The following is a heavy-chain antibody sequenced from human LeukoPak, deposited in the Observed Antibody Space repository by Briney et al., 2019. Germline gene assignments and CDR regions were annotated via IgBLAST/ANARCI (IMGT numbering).Heavy chain of an antibody. CDR1: GYTFTSYA. CDR3: ARTLGYCSSTSCYSDNWFDP. CDR2: ISAYNGNT. V-gene: IGHV1-18*01. J-gene: IGHJ5*02. D-gene: IGHD2-2*01. Sequence: ASVKVSCKASGYTFTSYAMHWVRQAPGQGLEWMGWISAYNGNTNYAQKLQGRVTMTTDTSTSTAYMELRSLRSDDTAVYYCARTLGYCSSTSCYSDNWFDPWGQGTLVTVSS.